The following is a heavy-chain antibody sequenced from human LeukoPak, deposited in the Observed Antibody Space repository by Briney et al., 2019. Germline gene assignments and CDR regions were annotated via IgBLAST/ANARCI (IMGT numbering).Heavy chain of an antibody. CDR3: ARIPGRLRADYYYYYMDV. Sequence: ASVKVSCKASGYTFTSYGISWVRQAPGQGLEGMGWISAYNGNTNYAQKLQGRVTMTTDTSTSTAYMELRSLRSDDTAVYYCARIPGRLRADYYYYYMDVWGKGTTVTVSS. J-gene: IGHJ6*03. CDR1: GYTFTSYG. D-gene: IGHD5-12*01. CDR2: ISAYNGNT. V-gene: IGHV1-18*01.